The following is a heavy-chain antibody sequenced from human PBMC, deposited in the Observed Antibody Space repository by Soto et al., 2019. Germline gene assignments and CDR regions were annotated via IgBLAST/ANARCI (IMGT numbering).Heavy chain of an antibody. CDR2: IKSKTDGGTT. CDR1: GFTFSNAW. D-gene: IGHD2-2*01. J-gene: IGHJ6*03. V-gene: IGHV3-15*01. CDR3: TTGGDVVVPAAMNYYYYYMDV. Sequence: GGSLRLSCAASGFTFSNAWMSWVRQAPGKGLEWVGRIKSKTDGGTTDYAAPVKGRFTISRDDSKNTLYLQMNSLKTEDTAVYYCTTGGDVVVPAAMNYYYYYMDVWGKGTTVTVSS.